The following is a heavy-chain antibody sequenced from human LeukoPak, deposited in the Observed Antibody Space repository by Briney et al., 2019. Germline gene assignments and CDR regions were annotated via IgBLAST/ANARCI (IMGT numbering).Heavy chain of an antibody. J-gene: IGHJ4*02. V-gene: IGHV4-31*03. D-gene: IGHD7-27*01. CDR2: IYYSGST. Sequence: SQTLSLTCTVSGGSISSGGYYWSWIRQHPGKGLEWIGYIYYSGSTYYNPSLKSRVTISVDTSKNQFSLKLSSVTAADTAVYYCARTTPNWGIFDYWGQGTLVTVSS. CDR1: GGSISSGGYY. CDR3: ARTTPNWGIFDY.